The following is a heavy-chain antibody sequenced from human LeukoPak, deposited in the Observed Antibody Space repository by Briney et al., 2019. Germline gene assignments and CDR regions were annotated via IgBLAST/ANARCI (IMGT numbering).Heavy chain of an antibody. V-gene: IGHV1-8*01. J-gene: IGHJ5*02. D-gene: IGHD3-10*01. CDR3: VRDGEGVAISVNYWFDP. CDR2: MNPITGNT. Sequence: GASVKVSCRASGFIFTNYDINWVRQAAGQGLEWMGWMNPITGNTGHARQFQGRVTMTRDTSTSTAYMELTSLRSEDTAVYYCVRDGEGVAISVNYWFDPWGQGTLVTVSS. CDR1: GFIFTNYD.